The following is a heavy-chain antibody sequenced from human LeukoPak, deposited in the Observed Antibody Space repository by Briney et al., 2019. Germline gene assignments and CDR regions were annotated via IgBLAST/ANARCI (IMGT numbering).Heavy chain of an antibody. V-gene: IGHV1-8*01. J-gene: IGHJ6*03. CDR2: MDPNSGNT. Sequence: ASVKVSCKASGYTFTSYDINWVRQATGQGLEWMGWMDPNSGNTGYAQKFQGRVTMTRNTSISTAYMELSSLGSEDTAVYYCARGMTHESTARKRFYYYYYMDVWGKGTTVTVSS. CDR1: GYTFTSYD. CDR3: ARGMTHESTARKRFYYYYYMDV.